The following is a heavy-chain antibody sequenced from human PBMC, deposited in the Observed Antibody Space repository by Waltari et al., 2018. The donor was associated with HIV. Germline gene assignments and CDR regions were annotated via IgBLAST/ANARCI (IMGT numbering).Heavy chain of an antibody. V-gene: IGHV3-30*03. CDR2: ISYDGMKK. CDR1: GPDFGRDG. D-gene: IGHD3-10*01. Sequence: QVQLVESGGGVVQSGDVLRLSCAASGPDFGRDGLHWVRQAPGKGGEWLAAISYDGMKKYYGDSLRGRLTISRDNSKKTLYLQMNTLRPEDTAIYFCARDSSQVHWFGESLALWGQGTLVIVSS. J-gene: IGHJ4*02. CDR3: ARDSSQVHWFGESLAL.